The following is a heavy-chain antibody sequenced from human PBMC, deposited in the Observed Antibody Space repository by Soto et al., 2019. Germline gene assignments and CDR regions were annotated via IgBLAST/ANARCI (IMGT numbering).Heavy chain of an antibody. CDR2: INHSGSA. J-gene: IGHJ4*02. D-gene: IGHD6-19*01. V-gene: IGHV4-34*01. Sequence: LQIQPHPSDVEGGKCGGYGCPWIIQKTGKXLQWIGKINHSGSANYTPSPKSRVTISVHTSNSQFSLELSSVTAADTAVYYCARGLIPGRPYEGGWYYLDSWGQGTQVTV. CDR1: GGKCGGYG. CDR3: ARGLIPGRPYEGGWYYLDS.